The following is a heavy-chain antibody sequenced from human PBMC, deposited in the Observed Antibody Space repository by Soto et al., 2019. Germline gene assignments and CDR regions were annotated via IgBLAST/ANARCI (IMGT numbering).Heavy chain of an antibody. CDR3: ARELVTAGGYNCIDL. D-gene: IGHD3-16*01. CDR1: GGTFASSHW. V-gene: IGHV4-4*02. J-gene: IGHJ5*02. Sequence: SGTLYLSCGVSGGTFASSHWWCCVRPSARRGLEWFGIGNHSGDTNFNPSLKGRVTFSVDKSNNQFYLRLTSVTAADTAVYFCARELVTAGGYNCIDLWGPGTLVTVSS. CDR2: GNHSGDT.